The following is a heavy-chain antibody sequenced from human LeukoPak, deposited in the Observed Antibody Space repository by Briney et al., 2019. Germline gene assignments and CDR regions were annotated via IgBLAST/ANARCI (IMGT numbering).Heavy chain of an antibody. V-gene: IGHV1-8*01. J-gene: IGHJ4*02. Sequence: GASVKVTCKASGYTFTSYDINWVRQATGQGLEWMGWMSPNSGITGYAQKFQGRVTMTRNTAISTAYMELSSLRSEDTAVYYCVRTPPNWGADYWGQGTLVTVS. D-gene: IGHD7-27*01. CDR1: GYTFTSYD. CDR2: MSPNSGIT. CDR3: VRTPPNWGADY.